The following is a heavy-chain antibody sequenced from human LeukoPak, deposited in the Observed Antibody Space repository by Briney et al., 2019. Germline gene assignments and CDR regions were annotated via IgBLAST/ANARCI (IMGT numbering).Heavy chain of an antibody. CDR2: IFYSGST. J-gene: IGHJ4*02. Sequence: SETLSLTCTVSGGSISSYYWSWIRQPPGKGLEWIGNIFYSGSTYYNPSLKSRVTISVDTSKNQFSLKLTSVTAADTAVYYCACKFNYDFWSGYSERTYYFDYWGQGTLVTVSS. D-gene: IGHD3-3*01. CDR1: GGSISSYY. V-gene: IGHV4-59*04. CDR3: ACKFNYDFWSGYSERTYYFDY.